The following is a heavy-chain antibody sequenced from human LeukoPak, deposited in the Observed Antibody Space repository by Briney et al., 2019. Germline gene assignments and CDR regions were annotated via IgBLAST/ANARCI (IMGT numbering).Heavy chain of an antibody. J-gene: IGHJ4*02. Sequence: PGGSLRLSCAASGFTASSNYMSWVRQAPGKGLEWVSVIYSGGSTYYADSVKGRFTISRDNSKNTLYLQMNSLRAEDTAVYYCARDLGDFGGDYWGQGTLVTVSS. CDR1: GFTASSNY. V-gene: IGHV3-53*01. D-gene: IGHD3-10*01. CDR2: IYSGGST. CDR3: ARDLGDFGGDY.